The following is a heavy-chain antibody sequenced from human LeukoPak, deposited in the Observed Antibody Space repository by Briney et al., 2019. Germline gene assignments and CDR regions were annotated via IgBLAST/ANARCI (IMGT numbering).Heavy chain of an antibody. Sequence: PSETLSLTCTVSGGSISSSYWSWIRQPPGKGLEWIGYIYYSGSTNYNPSLKSRVTISVDTSKNQFSLKLSSVTAADTAVYYCARGIQLWSRVREFDPWGQGTLVTVSS. D-gene: IGHD5-18*01. J-gene: IGHJ5*02. V-gene: IGHV4-59*01. CDR1: GGSISSSY. CDR3: ARGIQLWSRVREFDP. CDR2: IYYSGST.